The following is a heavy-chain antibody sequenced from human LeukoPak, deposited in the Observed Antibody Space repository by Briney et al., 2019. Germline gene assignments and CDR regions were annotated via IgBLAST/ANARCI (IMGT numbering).Heavy chain of an antibody. J-gene: IGHJ6*02. Sequence: PGGSLRLSCAASGFTFSSYAMSWVRQAPGKGLEWVSAISGSGGSTYYADSVKGRFTISRDNSKNTLYLQMNSLRAEDTAVYYCAKDPTVTMGYYYYGMDVWGQGTTVTVSS. CDR3: AKDPTVTMGYYYYGMDV. CDR1: GFTFSSYA. CDR2: ISGSGGST. D-gene: IGHD4-11*01. V-gene: IGHV3-23*01.